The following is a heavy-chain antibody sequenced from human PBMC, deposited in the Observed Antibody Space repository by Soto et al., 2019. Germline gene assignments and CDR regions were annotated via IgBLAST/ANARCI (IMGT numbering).Heavy chain of an antibody. V-gene: IGHV3-23*01. CDR1: GFTFSNYA. CDR3: AKSSSISWGVFDY. J-gene: IGHJ4*02. Sequence: EVQLLESGGGLVQPGGSLRLSCAASGFTFSNYAMTWVRQAPGKGLEWVSFISGNSGTTYFADSVKGRFTISRDNSKSKLYLQMSSLRAEDTAVYYCAKSSSISWGVFDYWGQGTLITVSS. CDR2: ISGNSGTT. D-gene: IGHD6-13*01.